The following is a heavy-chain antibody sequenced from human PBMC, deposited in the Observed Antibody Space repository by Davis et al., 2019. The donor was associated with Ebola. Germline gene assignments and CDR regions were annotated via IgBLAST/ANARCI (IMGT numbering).Heavy chain of an antibody. V-gene: IGHV3-30-3*01. CDR1: GFTFSRYA. J-gene: IGHJ3*02. D-gene: IGHD1/OR15-1a*01. Sequence: PGGSLRLSCAASGFTFSRYAIHWVRQAPGKGLEWVALITYDGTNKNYAGSVKGRFTISRDNSKNTLYLQMNSLRVEDTAVYYCAREGLEQAFDIWGQGTMVTVSS. CDR3: AREGLEQAFDI. CDR2: ITYDGTNK.